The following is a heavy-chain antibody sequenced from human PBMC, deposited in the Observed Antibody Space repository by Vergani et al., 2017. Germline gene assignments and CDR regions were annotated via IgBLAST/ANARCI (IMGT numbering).Heavy chain of an antibody. CDR3: ARGGRYSASWAPFDY. CDR2: ISAYNGNT. J-gene: IGHJ4*02. CDR1: NSTFIDYG. V-gene: IGHV1-18*01. Sequence: QVQLVPSEAEVKKPEASVKVSCKASNSTFIDYGISWVRQAPGQGLEWMGWISAYNGNTNYAPKFQGRVTMTTDTTTSTAYMDLSSLTSADTAVYYCARGGRYSASWAPFDYWGQGTLVTVSA. D-gene: IGHD6-13*01.